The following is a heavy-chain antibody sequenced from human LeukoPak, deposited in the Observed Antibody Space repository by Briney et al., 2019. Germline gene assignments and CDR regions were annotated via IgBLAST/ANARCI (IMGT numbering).Heavy chain of an antibody. CDR2: IRYDGSDK. CDR3: ARDITDSFDY. CDR1: GFTFSSCG. J-gene: IGHJ4*02. V-gene: IGHV3-30*02. D-gene: IGHD1-14*01. Sequence: GGSLRLSCASSGFTFSSCGMPWVREAPGKGLQWVAFIRYDGSDKYYADSVKGRFTISRDNSKNTLYLQMNSLRAEDTAVYYCARDITDSFDYWGQGTLVTVSS.